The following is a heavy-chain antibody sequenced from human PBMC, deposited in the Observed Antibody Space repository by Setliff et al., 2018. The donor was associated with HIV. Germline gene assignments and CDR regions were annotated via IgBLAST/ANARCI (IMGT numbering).Heavy chain of an antibody. Sequence: ASVKVSCKTSGYTFNAFYIYWVRQAPGQGLEWMGMINPSGSITNYAQKFQGRLTLTRDTSMSTVYMELSSLRSEDTALYYCAREAYSYGYVLPATRFGYYFDSWGQGTLVTVSS. CDR1: GYTFNAFY. CDR2: INPSGSIT. CDR3: AREAYSYGYVLPATRFGYYFDS. J-gene: IGHJ4*02. V-gene: IGHV1-46*02. D-gene: IGHD5-18*01.